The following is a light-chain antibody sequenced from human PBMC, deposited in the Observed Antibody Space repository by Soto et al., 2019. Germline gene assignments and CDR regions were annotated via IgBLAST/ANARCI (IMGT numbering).Light chain of an antibody. Sequence: SVLTQQPSLSGPPGQRVTISCSGSTSNIAGNTVHWYQHLPETAPKLLIYIDDQRPSGVPDRFSGSKSGTSASLAISGLQSEDEADYYCATWDDSLNAAVFGGGTQLTVL. CDR2: IDD. V-gene: IGLV1-44*01. CDR1: TSNIAGNT. CDR3: ATWDDSLNAAV. J-gene: IGLJ7*01.